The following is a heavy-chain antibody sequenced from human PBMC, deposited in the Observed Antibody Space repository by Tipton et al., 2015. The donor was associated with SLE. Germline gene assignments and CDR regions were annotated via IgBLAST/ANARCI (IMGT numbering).Heavy chain of an antibody. J-gene: IGHJ4*02. CDR3: ARGGGYNFFDY. CDR2: AYYRGTT. V-gene: IGHV4-59*08. Sequence: TLSLTCTVSGGSITGYYWSWIRQPPGKGLEWIGRAYYRGTTNYNPSLESRVSTSVDTSKNRFSLRLSSVTAADTAVYYCARGGGYNFFDYWGQGTLVTVSS. CDR1: GGSITGYY. D-gene: IGHD5-24*01.